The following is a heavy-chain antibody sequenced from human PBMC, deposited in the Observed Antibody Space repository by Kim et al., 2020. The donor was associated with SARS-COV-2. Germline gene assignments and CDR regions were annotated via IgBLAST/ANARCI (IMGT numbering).Heavy chain of an antibody. Sequence: GGSLRLSCAASGFTFSTFAMSWVRQAPGKGLEWVSGISGRGGNTYYADSVKGRFTISRDDSKNTLFLQINSLRAEDTATYYCAEGLWGTFDYWGQGTLVTVSS. CDR2: ISGRGGNT. D-gene: IGHD3-16*01. CDR1: GFTFSTFA. V-gene: IGHV3-23*01. CDR3: AEGLWGTFDY. J-gene: IGHJ4*02.